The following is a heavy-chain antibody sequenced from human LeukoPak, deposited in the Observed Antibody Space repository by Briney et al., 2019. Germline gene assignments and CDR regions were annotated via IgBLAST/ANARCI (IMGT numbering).Heavy chain of an antibody. J-gene: IGHJ5*02. CDR2: INQRGST. Sequence: SETLSLTCAVYGGSYSGYYCCGIRQPPGKGLEWIGEINQRGSTNYNPSLKSRVTISVDTSKNQFSLKLSSVTAADTAVYYCARHTSIVVVPAATRTTAPMNWFDPWGQGTLVTVSS. D-gene: IGHD2-2*01. CDR3: ARHTSIVVVPAATRTTAPMNWFDP. V-gene: IGHV4-34*01. CDR1: GGSYSGYY.